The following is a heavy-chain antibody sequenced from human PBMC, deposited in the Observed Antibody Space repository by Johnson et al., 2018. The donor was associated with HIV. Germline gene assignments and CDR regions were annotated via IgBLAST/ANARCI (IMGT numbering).Heavy chain of an antibody. CDR3: ARESGYDYVWGARGAFDI. Sequence: VQLVESGGGVVQPGRSLRLSCAATGFRFDSHAINWVRQAPGKGLQWVSAISYSGSSTYYADSVKGRFTISRDNSKNTLYLQMNSLRAEDTAVYYCARESGYDYVWGARGAFDIWGQGTMVTVSS. CDR1: GFRFDSHA. V-gene: IGHV3-30*01. D-gene: IGHD3-16*01. J-gene: IGHJ3*02. CDR2: ISYSGSST.